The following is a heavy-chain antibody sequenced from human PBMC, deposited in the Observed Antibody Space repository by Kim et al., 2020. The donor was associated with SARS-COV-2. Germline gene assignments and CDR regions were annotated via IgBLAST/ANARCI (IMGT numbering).Heavy chain of an antibody. J-gene: IGHJ4*02. CDR1: GFTFGSYA. CDR2: VSFAGTNI. Sequence: GGPLRLSCAASGFTFGSYALHWVRQAPGKGLEWVAVVSFAGTNIYYADSVKGRFTISRDNSKNTLYLHMNTLRTEDTAVYFCARESDDRGGYLDFWGQGTLVTVSS. D-gene: IGHD3-22*01. V-gene: IGHV3-30-3*01. CDR3: ARESDDRGGYLDF.